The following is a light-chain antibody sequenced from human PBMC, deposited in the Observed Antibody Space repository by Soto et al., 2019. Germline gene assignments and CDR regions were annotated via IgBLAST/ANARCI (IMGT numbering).Light chain of an antibody. J-gene: IGLJ2*01. CDR1: SSDVGGYIY. CDR3: SSYTISSTVV. Sequence: QSALTQPASVSGSPGQSITISCTGTSSDVGGYIYVSWYQQHPGKAPKLMIYDVSNRPSGVSNRFSGSKSGNTASLTISGLQAEDEADYYCSSYTISSTVVFGGGTKLTVL. CDR2: DVS. V-gene: IGLV2-14*01.